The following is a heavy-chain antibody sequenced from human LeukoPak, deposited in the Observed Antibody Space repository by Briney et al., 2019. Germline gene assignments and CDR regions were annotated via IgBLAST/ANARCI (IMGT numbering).Heavy chain of an antibody. D-gene: IGHD3-10*01. Sequence: TGGSLRLSCAASGFTFSSHSMHWVRQAPGKGLEWVSLIWYDGSEKYYADSVKGRFTISRDNSKNTLYLQINSLRAEDTAQYYCARARVMVVGSSWYFDYWGQGTLVTVSS. CDR3: ARARVMVVGSSWYFDY. V-gene: IGHV3-33*01. CDR2: IWYDGSEK. J-gene: IGHJ4*02. CDR1: GFTFSSHS.